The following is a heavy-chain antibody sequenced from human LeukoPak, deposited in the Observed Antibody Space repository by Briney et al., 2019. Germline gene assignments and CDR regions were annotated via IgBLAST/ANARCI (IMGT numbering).Heavy chain of an antibody. CDR2: IKPDGSAT. D-gene: IGHD6-6*01. Sequence: GRSLRLSCAASGFTVSNSYVNWVRQAPGKGLEWVANIKPDGSATYYVDSVKGRFTISRDNAKNSLFLQMNSLRDEDTAVYYCARDPGPSIPAWGAFDIWGQGTKVTVSS. V-gene: IGHV3-7*01. J-gene: IGHJ3*02. CDR3: ARDPGPSIPAWGAFDI. CDR1: GFTVSNSY.